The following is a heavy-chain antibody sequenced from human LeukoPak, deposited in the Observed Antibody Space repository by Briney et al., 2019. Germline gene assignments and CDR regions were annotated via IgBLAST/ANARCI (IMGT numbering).Heavy chain of an antibody. Sequence: GASVKVSCKASGYTFTGYYMHWVRQAPGQGLEWMGWINPNSGGANYAQKFQGRVTMTRDTSISTAYMELSRPRSDDTAVYYCAREVGANGYWGQGTLVTVSS. CDR2: INPNSGGA. J-gene: IGHJ4*02. CDR1: GYTFTGYY. V-gene: IGHV1-2*02. D-gene: IGHD1-26*01. CDR3: AREVGANGY.